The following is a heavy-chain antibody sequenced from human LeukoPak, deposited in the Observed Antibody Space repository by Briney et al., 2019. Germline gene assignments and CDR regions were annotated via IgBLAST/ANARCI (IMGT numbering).Heavy chain of an antibody. CDR2: MNPNSGNT. J-gene: IGHJ6*03. V-gene: IGHV1-8*03. CDR1: GYTFTSYD. CDR3: ARRYYYDSSGYWEPNLYYYYYYMDV. Sequence: ASVKVSCKASGYTFTSYDINWVRQATGQGLEWMGWMNPNSGNTGYAQKFQGRVTITRNTSISTAYMELSSLRSEDTAVYYCARRYYYDSSGYWEPNLYYYYYYMDVWGKGTTVTVSS. D-gene: IGHD3-22*01.